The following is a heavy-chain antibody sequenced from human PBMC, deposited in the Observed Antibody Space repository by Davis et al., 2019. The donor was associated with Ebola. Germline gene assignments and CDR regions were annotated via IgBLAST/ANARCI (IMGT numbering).Heavy chain of an antibody. Sequence: GESLKISCAASGFTFSSYAMSWVRQASGKGLEWVSAISGSGGSTYYADSVKGRFTISRDNSKNTLYLQMNSLRAEDTAVYYCANLDYGDNSGFDYWGQGTLVTVSS. CDR2: ISGSGGST. CDR1: GFTFSSYA. CDR3: ANLDYGDNSGFDY. V-gene: IGHV3-23*01. J-gene: IGHJ4*02. D-gene: IGHD4-23*01.